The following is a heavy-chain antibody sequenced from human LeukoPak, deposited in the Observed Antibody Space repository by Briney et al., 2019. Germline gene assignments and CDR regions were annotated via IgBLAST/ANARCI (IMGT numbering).Heavy chain of an antibody. CDR2: ITASGTAM. CDR3: ASSGSYRFDY. CDR1: GFTFSSYS. V-gene: IGHV3-48*01. Sequence: GGSLRLSCAASGFTFSSYSMNWVRQAPGKGLEWVSHITASGTAMFYADSVRGRFTISRDNAKNSLYLQMNSLRGEDTAVYYCASSGSYRFDYWGQGTLVTVSS. J-gene: IGHJ4*02. D-gene: IGHD1-26*01.